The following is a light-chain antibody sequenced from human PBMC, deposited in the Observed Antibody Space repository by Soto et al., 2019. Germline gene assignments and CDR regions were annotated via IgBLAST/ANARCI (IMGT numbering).Light chain of an antibody. CDR3: IPYTVSSTHV. J-gene: IGLJ2*01. V-gene: IGLV2-14*01. CDR2: EVS. CDR1: SSDVGGYNY. Sequence: QSALTQPASVSGSPGQSITISCTGTSSDVGGYNYVSWFQQYPGKAPKIMIFEVSNRPSGVSNRFSGSKSGNTASLTISGLQAEDEGHYYSIPYTVSSTHVFGGGTKLTVL.